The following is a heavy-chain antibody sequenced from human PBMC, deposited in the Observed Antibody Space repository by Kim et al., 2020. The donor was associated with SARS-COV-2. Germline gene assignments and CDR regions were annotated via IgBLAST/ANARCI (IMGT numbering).Heavy chain of an antibody. CDR2: IYTSGST. CDR3: AREEQWLPTEYYFDY. J-gene: IGHJ4*02. Sequence: SETLSLTCTVSGGSISSYYWSWIRQPAGKGLEWIGRIYTSGSTNYNPSLKSRVTMSVDTSKNQFSLKLSSVTAADTAVYYCAREEQWLPTEYYFDYWGQGTLVTVSS. D-gene: IGHD6-19*01. V-gene: IGHV4-4*07. CDR1: GGSISSYY.